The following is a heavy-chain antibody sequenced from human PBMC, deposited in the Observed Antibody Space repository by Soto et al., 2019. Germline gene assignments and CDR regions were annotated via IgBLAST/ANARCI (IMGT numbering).Heavy chain of an antibody. J-gene: IGHJ5*02. CDR1: DYTFTSYG. Sequence: QVQLVQSGAEVRKPGDSVKVSCTASDYTFTSYGISCVLQAPVQGLEGMGWINAYNVNTHYAEKIQRRVNMTTDTSTSTAYMELRSLRSDETADYYCARRELVRSDNWFDPWGQRTLVTVSS. CDR3: ARRELVRSDNWFDP. V-gene: IGHV1-18*01. D-gene: IGHD1-26*01. CDR2: INAYNVNT.